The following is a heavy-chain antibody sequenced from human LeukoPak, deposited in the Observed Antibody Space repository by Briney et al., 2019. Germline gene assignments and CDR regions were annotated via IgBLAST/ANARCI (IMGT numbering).Heavy chain of an antibody. CDR2: IYRGDT. CDR3: ARSGMTMIVQQ. Sequence: PGGSLRLSCAVSGFTAGYNYMSWVRQAPGKGLEWVSVIYRGDTYYADSVKGRFTISRDNSKNTLYLQMNSLRAEDTAVYYCARSGMTMIVQQWGQGTLVTVPS. CDR1: GFTAGYNY. J-gene: IGHJ1*01. D-gene: IGHD3-22*01. V-gene: IGHV3-53*05.